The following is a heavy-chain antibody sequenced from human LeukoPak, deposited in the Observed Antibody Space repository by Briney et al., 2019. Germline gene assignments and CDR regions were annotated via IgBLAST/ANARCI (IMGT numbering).Heavy chain of an antibody. CDR1: GFTFSSYW. V-gene: IGHV3-74*01. Sequence: PGGSLRLSCAASGFTFSSYWMHWVRQAPGKGLVWVSRINSDGTIIVYADSVKGRFTISRDNAKNTLYLQMNSLRADDTAVYYCARSMYCGGDCYYYFDYWGQGTLVTVAS. CDR3: ARSMYCGGDCYYYFDY. J-gene: IGHJ4*02. D-gene: IGHD2-21*02. CDR2: INSDGTII.